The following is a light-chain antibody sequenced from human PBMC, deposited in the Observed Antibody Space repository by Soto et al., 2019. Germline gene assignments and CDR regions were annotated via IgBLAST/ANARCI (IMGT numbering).Light chain of an antibody. CDR3: VLYIGSGIVV. J-gene: IGLJ2*01. CDR1: SGSDSTNYY. Sequence: QTVVTQEPSFSVSPGGTVTLTCGLSSGSDSTNYYPSWYQQTPGQAPRTLIYSTNTRSSGVPARFSGSILGKKAALTITGAQADDESDYYCVLYIGSGIVVFGGGTKLTVL. CDR2: STN. V-gene: IGLV8-61*01.